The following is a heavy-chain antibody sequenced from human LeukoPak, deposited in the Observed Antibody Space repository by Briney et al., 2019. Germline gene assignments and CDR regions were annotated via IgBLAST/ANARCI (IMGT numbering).Heavy chain of an antibody. CDR2: ISGSGGST. J-gene: IGHJ1*01. CDR1: GFTFSSYA. CDR3: AKTAGIVVVTAIRLYFQH. Sequence: GGSLRLSCAASGFTFSSYAMSWVRQAPGKGLEWVSAISGSGGSTYYADSVKGRFTISRDNSKNTLYLQMNSLRAEDTAVYYCAKTAGIVVVTAIRLYFQHWGQGTLVTVSS. V-gene: IGHV3-23*01. D-gene: IGHD2-21*02.